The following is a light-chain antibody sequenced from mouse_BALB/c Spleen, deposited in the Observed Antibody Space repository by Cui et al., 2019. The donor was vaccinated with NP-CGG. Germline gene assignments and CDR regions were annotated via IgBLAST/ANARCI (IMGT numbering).Light chain of an antibody. V-gene: IGLV1*01. J-gene: IGLJ1*01. CDR3: ALWYSNHWV. CDR2: GTN. CDR1: TGAVTTTNY. Sequence: QAVVTHESALTTSPGETVTLTFRSSTGAVTTTNYANWVQEKPDHLFTGLIGGTNNRTPGVPARFSGSLIGEKASLTITGAQTEDETIYFCALWYSNHWVFGGGTKLTVL.